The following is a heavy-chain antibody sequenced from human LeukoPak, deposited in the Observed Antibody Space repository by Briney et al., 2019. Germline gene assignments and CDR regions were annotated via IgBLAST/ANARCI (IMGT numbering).Heavy chain of an antibody. J-gene: IGHJ4*02. CDR3: AKGIAVAGHYYFDY. D-gene: IGHD6-19*01. V-gene: IGHV1-18*01. Sequence: ASVKVSCKASGGTFSSYAISWVRQAPGQGLEWMGWISAYNGNTNYAQKLQGRVTMTTDTSTSTAYMELRSLRSDDTAVYYCAKGIAVAGHYYFDYWGQGTLVTVSS. CDR2: ISAYNGNT. CDR1: GGTFSSYA.